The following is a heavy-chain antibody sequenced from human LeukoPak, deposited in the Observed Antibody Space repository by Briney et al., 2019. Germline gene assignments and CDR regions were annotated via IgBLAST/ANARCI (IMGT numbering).Heavy chain of an antibody. V-gene: IGHV4-39*01. D-gene: IGHD1-26*01. CDR1: GGSIRSSHYY. CDR3: ARGPGSYDQVDY. J-gene: IGHJ4*02. Sequence: SETLSLTCSVSGGSIRSSHYYWGWVSQPPGRGVELIGTIYYSRTTYYNPSLESRVTISEDTSKNQFSLTLRSVTAADTAVYYCARGPGSYDQVDYWGQGTLVTVPS. CDR2: IYYSRTT.